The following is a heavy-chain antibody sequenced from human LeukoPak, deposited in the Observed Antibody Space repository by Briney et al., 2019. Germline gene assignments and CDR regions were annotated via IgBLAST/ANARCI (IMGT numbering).Heavy chain of an antibody. D-gene: IGHD4-23*01. CDR3: AREGGDLRWRNRFDL. V-gene: IGHV3-64*04. CDR1: GFIFSSHA. Sequence: GGSLRLSCSASGFIFSSHAMHWVRQAPGKRLEYVSAMSVITGRTFYADSVEGRFTISRDNSKNTLYLQMNSLRAEDTAVYYCAREGGDLRWRNRFDLWGQGTLVTVSS. CDR2: MSVITGRT. J-gene: IGHJ4*02.